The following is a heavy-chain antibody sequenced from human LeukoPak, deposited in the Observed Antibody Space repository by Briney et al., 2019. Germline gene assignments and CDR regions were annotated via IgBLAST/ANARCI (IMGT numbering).Heavy chain of an antibody. CDR3: AASETVGTTTGRRVLDY. D-gene: IGHD1-26*01. CDR2: ISPSGGST. Sequence: ASVRVSCKAPGYTFTKYYMHWVRQAPGQGLEWMGIISPSGGSTGYAQKFQGRVTMTRDTSTRTVYMELSSLRSEDTAVYYCAASETVGTTTGRRVLDYWGQGTLVTVSS. CDR1: GYTFTKYY. V-gene: IGHV1-46*01. J-gene: IGHJ4*02.